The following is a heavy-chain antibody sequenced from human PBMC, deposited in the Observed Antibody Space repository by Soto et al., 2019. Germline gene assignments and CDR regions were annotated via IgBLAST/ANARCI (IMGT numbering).Heavy chain of an antibody. CDR3: ARDSSWTGYSAQFDY. Sequence: EVQLVESGGGLVQPGGSLRLSCAASGITFSNYWMHSVRQAPGKGLVWVSRINSGGSSTTYADSVKGRFTISRDNAKNTLYLQMNSLRAEDTAVYYCARDSSWTGYSAQFDYWGQGALVTVSS. V-gene: IGHV3-74*01. CDR2: INSGGSST. D-gene: IGHD3-9*01. J-gene: IGHJ4*02. CDR1: GITFSNYW.